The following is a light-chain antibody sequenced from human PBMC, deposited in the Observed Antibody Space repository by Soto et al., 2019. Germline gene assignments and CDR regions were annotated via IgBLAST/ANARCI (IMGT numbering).Light chain of an antibody. J-gene: IGKJ4*01. CDR3: QYQGS. CDR2: DVS. Sequence: IVLTQSPDTLSLSPGQRATLSCRASQSVSRRYLAWYQQKPGQAPILLIYDVSERASDIPDRFSGSGSGTDFTLTTNRLVPEDVAVYYCQYQGSFGGGTKVEIK. CDR1: QSVSRRY. V-gene: IGKV3-20*01.